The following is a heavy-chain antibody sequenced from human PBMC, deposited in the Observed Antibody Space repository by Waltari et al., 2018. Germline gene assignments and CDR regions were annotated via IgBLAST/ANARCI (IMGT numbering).Heavy chain of an antibody. Sequence: QVQLQESGPGLVRPSESLSLTCTVSGDSISSSLYYWAWIRQPPGKGQEYIGSIYYSGSHYHTPTLKSPVTTPLDTLKNHFFLHLTSVTAADTAAYYCARVLYPSAIPPYFDYWGQGTLVSVSS. J-gene: IGHJ4*02. V-gene: IGHV4-39*07. CDR2: IYYSGSH. D-gene: IGHD2-21*01. CDR1: GDSISSSLYY. CDR3: ARVLYPSAIPPYFDY.